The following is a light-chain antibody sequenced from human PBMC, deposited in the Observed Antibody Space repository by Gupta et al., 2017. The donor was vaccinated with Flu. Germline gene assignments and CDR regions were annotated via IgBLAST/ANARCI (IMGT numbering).Light chain of an antibody. Sequence: DIVMTQSPLSLPVTPGEPASISCRSSQSRLHSNGDNYLDWYLQKPGQSPQLLIYLGSNRASGVPDRFSGSGSGTDFTLKISRVEAEDVGVYYCMQGLQTTVTFGHGTKLDIK. CDR1: QSRLHSNGDNY. V-gene: IGKV2-28*01. J-gene: IGKJ3*01. CDR3: MQGLQTTVT. CDR2: LGS.